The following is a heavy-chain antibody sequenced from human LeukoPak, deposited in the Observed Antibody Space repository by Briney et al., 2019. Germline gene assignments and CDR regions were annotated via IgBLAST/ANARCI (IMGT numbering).Heavy chain of an antibody. D-gene: IGHD2-2*01. CDR3: ARGPPDCSSTSCYAFDAFDI. CDR1: GGSFSGYY. CDR2: INDSGST. J-gene: IGHJ3*02. V-gene: IGHV4-34*01. Sequence: PSETLSLTCAVYGGSFSGYYWSWIRQSPGKGLEWIGEINDSGSTNYNPSLKSRVTISVDTSNNQFSLKLSSVTAADTAVYYCARGPPDCSSTSCYAFDAFDIWGQGTMVTVSS.